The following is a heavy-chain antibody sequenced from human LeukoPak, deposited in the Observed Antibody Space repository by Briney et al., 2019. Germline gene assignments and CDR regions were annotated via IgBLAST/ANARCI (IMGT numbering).Heavy chain of an antibody. CDR1: GFTFSNYA. CDR2: IGGGGGST. D-gene: IGHD2-15*01. Sequence: GGSLRLSCAASGFTFSNYAMSWVRQAPGKGLEWVSAIGGGGGSTYYADSVKGRFTISRDNSKNTLYLQMNSLRAEDTALYYCAKGRSRSGPDYWGQGALVTASS. V-gene: IGHV3-23*01. J-gene: IGHJ4*02. CDR3: AKGRSRSGPDY.